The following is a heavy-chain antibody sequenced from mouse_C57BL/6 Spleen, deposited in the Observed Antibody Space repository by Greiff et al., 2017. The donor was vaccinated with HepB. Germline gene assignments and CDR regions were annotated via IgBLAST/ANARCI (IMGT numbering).Heavy chain of an antibody. Sequence: QVHVKQSGAELVRPGASVTLSCKASGYTFTDYEMHWVKQTPVHGLEWIGAIDPETGGTAYNQKFKGKAILTADKSSSTAYMELRSLTSEDSAVYYCTRDYYGRDYWGQGTTLTVSS. CDR1: GYTFTDYE. V-gene: IGHV1-15*01. D-gene: IGHD1-1*01. J-gene: IGHJ2*01. CDR2: IDPETGGT. CDR3: TRDYYGRDY.